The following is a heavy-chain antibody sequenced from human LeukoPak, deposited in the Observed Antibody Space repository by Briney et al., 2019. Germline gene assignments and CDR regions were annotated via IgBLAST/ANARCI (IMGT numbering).Heavy chain of an antibody. D-gene: IGHD2-15*01. CDR2: IYYTGIT. Sequence: SETLSLTCTVSAGSIRNYYWSWIRQPPGKGLEWIGYIYYTGITNYSPSLKSRVTISVDTSKNQFSLKLSSVTAADAAVYYCARACSGGSCYSGFDYWGQGTLVTVSS. J-gene: IGHJ4*02. CDR1: AGSIRNYY. CDR3: ARACSGGSCYSGFDY. V-gene: IGHV4-59*01.